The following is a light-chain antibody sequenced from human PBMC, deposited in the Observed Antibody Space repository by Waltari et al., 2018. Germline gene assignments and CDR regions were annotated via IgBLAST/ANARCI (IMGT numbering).Light chain of an antibody. J-gene: IGKJ4*01. CDR1: QTINSD. Sequence: DIQMTQSPASLSASVGDRVAITCRASQTINSDLNWYQQKSGKAPNRLIYHASTLQDGVPSKFSGSGSGTHFTLTINNLQPEDIATYFCQQTSRIPLTFGGGTKVEV. V-gene: IGKV1-39*01. CDR2: HAS. CDR3: QQTSRIPLT.